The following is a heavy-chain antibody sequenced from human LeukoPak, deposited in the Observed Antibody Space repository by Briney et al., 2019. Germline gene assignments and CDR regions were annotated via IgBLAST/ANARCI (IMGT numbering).Heavy chain of an antibody. CDR1: GFTFSSYG. D-gene: IGHD4-17*01. CDR2: IRYDGSII. J-gene: IGHJ4*02. V-gene: IGHV3-30*02. CDR3: ARTTTVTTPHDY. Sequence: GSLRLSCAASGFTFSSYGMHWVRQAPGKGLEWVAFIRYDGSIIYYTDSVKGRFTISRDNSKNMLYLQMTSLRAEDTAVYYCARTTTVTTPHDYWGQGTLVTVSS.